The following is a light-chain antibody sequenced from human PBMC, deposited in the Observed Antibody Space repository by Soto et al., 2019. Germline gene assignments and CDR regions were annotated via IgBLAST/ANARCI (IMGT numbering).Light chain of an antibody. CDR3: QQYNSYPLT. CDR2: KAS. CDR1: QSISAW. Sequence: DIQMTQSPSTLSASVGERVTITCRASQSISAWLAWYQQKPGKAPKLLIYKASNVESGVPSRFSGSGSGTEFTLTISSLQRDDFPTYYCQQYNSYPLTFGQGTQLEIK. V-gene: IGKV1-5*03. J-gene: IGKJ5*01.